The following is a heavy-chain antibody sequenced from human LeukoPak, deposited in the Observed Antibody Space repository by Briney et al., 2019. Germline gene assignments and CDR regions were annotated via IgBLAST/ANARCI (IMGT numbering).Heavy chain of an antibody. V-gene: IGHV3-64*01. J-gene: IGHJ4*02. Sequence: GGSLRLSCAASRFSFSSYGMHWVRQAPGKGLEYVSAISSNGGSTYYANSVKGRFTISRDNSKNTLYLQMGSLRAEDMAVYYCARVSLWTGSYYFDYWGQGTLVTVSS. CDR3: ARVSLWTGSYYFDY. CDR1: RFSFSSYG. D-gene: IGHD3-10*01. CDR2: ISSNGGST.